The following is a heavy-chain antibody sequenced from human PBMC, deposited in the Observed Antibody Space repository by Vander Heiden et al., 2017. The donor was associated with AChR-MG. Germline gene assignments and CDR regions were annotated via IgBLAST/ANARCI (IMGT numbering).Heavy chain of an antibody. D-gene: IGHD3-22*01. CDR2: ISSSGSTI. CDR1: GFTFRDYY. Sequence: QVQLLESGGGLVKPGGSLRLSCAASGFTFRDYYMGWIRQAPGKGLEWVSYISSSGSTIYYAYSVKGRFTIARDNAKNSLYLQIHRLRAEDTAVYYFARESSSGYSGPWCEGTLVTVAS. CDR3: ARESSSGYSGP. V-gene: IGHV3-11*01. J-gene: IGHJ5*02.